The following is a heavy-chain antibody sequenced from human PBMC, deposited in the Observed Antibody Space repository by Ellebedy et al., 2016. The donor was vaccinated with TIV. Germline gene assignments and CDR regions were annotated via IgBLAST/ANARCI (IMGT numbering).Heavy chain of an antibody. V-gene: IGHV4-61*01. CDR3: ARGGVGDY. Sequence: SETLSLTXTVSGGSVSSGSYYWSWIRQPPGKGLEWIGYIYYSGSTNYNPSLKSRVTISVDTSKNQFSLKLSSVTAADTAVYYCARGGVGDYWGQGTLVTVSS. D-gene: IGHD3-3*01. CDR1: GGSVSSGSYY. J-gene: IGHJ4*02. CDR2: IYYSGST.